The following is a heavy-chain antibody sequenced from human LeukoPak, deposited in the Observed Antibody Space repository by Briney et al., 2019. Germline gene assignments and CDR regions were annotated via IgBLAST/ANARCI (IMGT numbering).Heavy chain of an antibody. J-gene: IGHJ5*02. CDR3: ARVERYYDFWSGYPGYNWFDP. V-gene: IGHV4-39*01. Sequence: SETLSLTCTVSGGSLSSSSYYWGWLRQPPGKGLEWLGSIYYSGSTYYNPSLKSRVTISVDTSKNQFSLKLSSVTAADTAVYYGARVERYYDFWSGYPGYNWFDPWGQGTLVPVSS. CDR1: GGSLSSSSYY. D-gene: IGHD3-3*01. CDR2: IYYSGST.